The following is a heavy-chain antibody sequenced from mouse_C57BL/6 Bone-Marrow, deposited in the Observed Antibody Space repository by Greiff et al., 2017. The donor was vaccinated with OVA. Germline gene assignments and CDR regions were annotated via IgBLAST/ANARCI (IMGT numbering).Heavy chain of an antibody. J-gene: IGHJ1*03. D-gene: IGHD3-2*02. CDR1: GYSITSGYY. CDR3: ARQAGSPYWYFDV. V-gene: IGHV3-6*01. Sequence: EVKLMESGPGLVKPSQSLSLTCSFTGYSITSGYYWNWIRQFPGNKLEWMGYISYDGSNNYNPSLKNRISITRDTSKNQFFLKLNSVTTEDTATYYGARQAGSPYWYFDVWGTGTTVTVSS. CDR2: ISYDGSN.